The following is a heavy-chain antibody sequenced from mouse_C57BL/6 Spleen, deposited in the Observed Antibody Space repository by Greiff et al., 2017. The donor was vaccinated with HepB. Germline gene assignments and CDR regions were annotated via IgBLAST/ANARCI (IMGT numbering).Heavy chain of an antibody. CDR1: GFTFSDYG. Sequence: EVQVVESGGGLVKPGGSLKLSCAASGFTFSDYGMHWVRQAPEKGLEWVAYISSGSSTIYYADTVKGRFTISRDNAKNTLFLQMTSLRSEDTAMYYCARAYDYDEGAMDYWGQGTSVTVSS. V-gene: IGHV5-17*01. CDR2: ISSGSSTI. D-gene: IGHD2-4*01. CDR3: ARAYDYDEGAMDY. J-gene: IGHJ4*01.